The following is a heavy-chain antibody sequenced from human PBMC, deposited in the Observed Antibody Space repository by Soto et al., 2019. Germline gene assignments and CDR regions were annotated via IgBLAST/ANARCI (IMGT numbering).Heavy chain of an antibody. J-gene: IGHJ5*02. CDR3: ARDGGDFGWVWDNNWFDP. CDR2: ISSSSSYI. Sequence: EVQLVESGGGLVKPGGSLRLSCAASGFTFSSYSMNWVRQAPGKGLEWVSSISSSSSYIYYADSVKGRFTISRDNAKNSLYLQMKSLRAEDTAVYYCARDGGDFGWVWDNNWFDPWGQGTLVTVSS. CDR1: GFTFSSYS. D-gene: IGHD3-9*01. V-gene: IGHV3-21*01.